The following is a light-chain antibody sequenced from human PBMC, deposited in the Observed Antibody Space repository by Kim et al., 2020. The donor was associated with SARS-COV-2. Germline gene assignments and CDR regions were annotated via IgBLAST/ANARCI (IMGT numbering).Light chain of an antibody. CDR2: QDS. J-gene: IGLJ2*01. CDR3: QAWDRSVV. CDR1: KLGDKY. V-gene: IGLV3-1*01. Sequence: SYELTQPPSVSVSPGQTASITCSGDKLGDKYACWYQQKPGQSPVVVIYQDSKRPSGIPERFSGSNSGNTATLTISGTQAMDEADYYCQAWDRSVVFGGG.